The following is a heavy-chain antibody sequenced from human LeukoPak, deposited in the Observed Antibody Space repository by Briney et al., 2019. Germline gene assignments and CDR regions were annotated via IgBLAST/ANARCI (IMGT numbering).Heavy chain of an antibody. CDR1: GASITYY. J-gene: IGHJ6*02. V-gene: IGHV4-59*12. CDR2: IHEGGST. CDR3: ARETLAVAIAYYYGMDV. D-gene: IGHD6-19*01. Sequence: PSETLSLTCTVSGASITYYWSWVRQPPGKGLEWIGEIHEGGSTNYNPSLKSRVTISVDTSKNQFSLKLSSVTAADTAVYYCARETLAVAIAYYYGMDVWGQGTTVTVSS.